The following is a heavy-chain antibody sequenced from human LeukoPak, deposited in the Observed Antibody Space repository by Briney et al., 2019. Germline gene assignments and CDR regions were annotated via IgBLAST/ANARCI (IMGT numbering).Heavy chain of an antibody. Sequence: SETLSLTCTVSGGSISSYYWSWIRQPPGKGLEWIGYIYTSGSTNYNPSLKSRVTISVDTSKNQFSLKLSSVTAADTAVYYCARTHRYSSSWSQRNYFDYWGQGTLVTVSS. CDR2: IYTSGST. V-gene: IGHV4-4*09. J-gene: IGHJ4*02. CDR1: GGSISSYY. CDR3: ARTHRYSSSWSQRNYFDY. D-gene: IGHD6-13*01.